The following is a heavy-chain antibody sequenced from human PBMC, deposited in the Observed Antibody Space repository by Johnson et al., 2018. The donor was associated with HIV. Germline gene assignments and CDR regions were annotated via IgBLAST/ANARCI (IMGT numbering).Heavy chain of an antibody. V-gene: IGHV3-11*04. CDR3: AREGEPDGFDI. CDR2: ISGSGGST. CDR1: GFTFRDYH. Sequence: QVQLVESGGGLVKPGGSLRVSCAASGFTFRDYHMSWIRQAPGKGVEWLSYISGSGGSTYYADSVKGRFTISRDNSKNTLYLQMNKLRAEDTAVYYCAREGEPDGFDIWGQGTMVTVSS. D-gene: IGHD3-16*01. J-gene: IGHJ3*02.